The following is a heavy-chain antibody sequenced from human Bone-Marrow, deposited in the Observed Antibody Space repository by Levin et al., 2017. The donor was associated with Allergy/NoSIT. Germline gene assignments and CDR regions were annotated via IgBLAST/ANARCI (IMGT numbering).Heavy chain of an antibody. J-gene: IGHJ4*02. Sequence: GESLKISCAASGFTLSTYWLHWVRQVPGKGLVWVSRINPDGTTTTYADSVRGRFTISRDNARNTLYLQMNSLRVEDTAVYYCSRDTFGPDDYWGQGTLVTVSS. D-gene: IGHD3/OR15-3a*01. CDR3: SRDTFGPDDY. CDR2: INPDGTTT. CDR1: GFTLSTYW. V-gene: IGHV3-74*01.